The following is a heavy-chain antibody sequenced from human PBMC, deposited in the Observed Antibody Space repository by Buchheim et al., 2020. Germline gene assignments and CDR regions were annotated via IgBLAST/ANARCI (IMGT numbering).Heavy chain of an antibody. CDR3: VRAWGSSGHIDL. V-gene: IGHV3-11*06. CDR1: GFTFSDYY. J-gene: IGHJ2*01. D-gene: IGHD3-22*01. CDR2: ISSSSSYT. Sequence: QVQLVESGGGLVKPGGSLRLSCAASGFTFSDYYMSWIRQAPGKGLEWVSYISSSSSYTNYADSVKGRFTISRDNAKNSLYLQMHSPSAADPAVYYCVRAWGSSGHIDLWGRGTL.